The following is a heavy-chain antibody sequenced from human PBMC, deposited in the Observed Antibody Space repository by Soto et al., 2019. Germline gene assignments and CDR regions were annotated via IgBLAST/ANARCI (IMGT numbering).Heavy chain of an antibody. V-gene: IGHV1-69*13. Sequence: SVKVSCKASGGTFSSYAISWVRQAPVQRLEWMGGIIPIFGTANYAQKFQGRVTITADETTSTAYMDFSSLLFVATAVYLSAEESSSSGFWGQGALVTGSS. CDR3: AEESSSSGF. CDR1: GGTFSSYA. J-gene: IGHJ4*02. D-gene: IGHD6-6*01. CDR2: IIPIFGTA.